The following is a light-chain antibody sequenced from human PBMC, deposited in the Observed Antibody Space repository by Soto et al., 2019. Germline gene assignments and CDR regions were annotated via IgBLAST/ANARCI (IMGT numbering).Light chain of an antibody. V-gene: IGLV2-14*01. Sequence: QSALTQPASVSGSPGQSITISCAGTSSDVGGYNYVSWYQQRPGKAPKLMIYEVSNRPSGVSNRFSGSKSGNTASLTISGLQAEDEADYYCSSYTSRSLDVFGTGTKLTVL. CDR3: SSYTSRSLDV. CDR2: EVS. CDR1: SSDVGGYNY. J-gene: IGLJ1*01.